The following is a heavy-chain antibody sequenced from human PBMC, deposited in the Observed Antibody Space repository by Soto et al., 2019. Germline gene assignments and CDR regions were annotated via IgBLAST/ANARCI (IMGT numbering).Heavy chain of an antibody. CDR3: ARLWPFDF. Sequence: SETLSLTCAVYGGSLRGYYWSWVRQPPGKGLEWIGEINHSGSSNYNTSLESRLTISIDTSKNQSSLKLTSVTAADTAVYYCARLWPFDFWGQGALVTVSS. CDR1: GGSLRGYY. CDR2: INHSGSS. V-gene: IGHV4-34*01. J-gene: IGHJ4*02.